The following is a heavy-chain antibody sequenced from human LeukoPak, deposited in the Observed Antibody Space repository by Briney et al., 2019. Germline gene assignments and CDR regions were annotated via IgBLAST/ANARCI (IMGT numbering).Heavy chain of an antibody. V-gene: IGHV3-7*01. CDR1: GFSFSSYW. D-gene: IGHD3-16*01. Sequence: GGSLRLSCAASGFSFSSYWMSWVRQAPGKGLEWVANIRQDGSEKYYLDSVKGRFTISRDNAKDSVHLQMNSLRAEDTAVYYCASWGAGGNSWGQGTLVTVSS. CDR3: ASWGAGGNS. J-gene: IGHJ4*02. CDR2: IRQDGSEK.